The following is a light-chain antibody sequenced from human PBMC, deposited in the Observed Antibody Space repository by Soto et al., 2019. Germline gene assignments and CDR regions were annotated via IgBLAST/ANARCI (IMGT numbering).Light chain of an antibody. CDR3: QQYGSSPPYT. V-gene: IGKV3-20*01. Sequence: EIVLTQSPGTLSLSPGERATLSCRASQSVCSSYLAWYQQKPGQAPRLLIYGASSRATGIPDRFSGSGSGTDFTLTIITLEPEDFAVYYCQQYGSSPPYTFGQGTKLEIK. CDR2: GAS. CDR1: QSVCSSY. J-gene: IGKJ2*01.